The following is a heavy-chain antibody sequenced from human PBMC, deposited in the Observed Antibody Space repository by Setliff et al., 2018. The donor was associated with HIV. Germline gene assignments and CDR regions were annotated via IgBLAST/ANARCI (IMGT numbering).Heavy chain of an antibody. V-gene: IGHV3-48*04. CDR2: ISGSSTTI. J-gene: IGHJ1*01. CDR3: ARGSGTYLEYFHH. D-gene: IGHD1-26*01. CDR1: EFSFSKYS. Sequence: VGSLRLSCTSSEFSFSKYSMNWVRQAPGKGLEWVSYISGSSTTIYYAGSVQGRFTISRDNAKNSLYLQMHSLRGEDTAIYYCARGSGTYLEYFHHCGPGTLVTVSS.